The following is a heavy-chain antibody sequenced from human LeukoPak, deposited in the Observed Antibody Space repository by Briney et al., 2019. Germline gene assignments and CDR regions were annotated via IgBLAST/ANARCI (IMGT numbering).Heavy chain of an antibody. CDR1: GFTFSSYG. V-gene: IGHV3-23*01. D-gene: IGHD2-21*02. CDR3: AKDQHIVVVTHDPFDY. Sequence: GGSLRLSCAASGFTFSSYGMHWVRQAPGKGLEWVSAISGSGGSTYYADSVKGRFTISRDNSKNTLYLQMNSLRAEDTAVYYCAKDQHIVVVTHDPFDYWGQGTLVTVSS. CDR2: ISGSGGST. J-gene: IGHJ4*02.